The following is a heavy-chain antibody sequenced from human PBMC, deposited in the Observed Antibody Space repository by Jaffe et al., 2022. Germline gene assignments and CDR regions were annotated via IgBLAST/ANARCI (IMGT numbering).Heavy chain of an antibody. J-gene: IGHJ4*02. D-gene: IGHD6-13*01. V-gene: IGHV3-72*01. CDR2: TRNKANSYTT. CDR3: ARERAAAGTPGGDYYFDY. Sequence: EVQLVESGGGLVQPGGSLRLSCAASGFTFSDHYMDWVRQAPGKGLEWVGRTRNKANSYTTEYAASVKGRFTISRDDSKNSLYLQMNSLKTEDTAVYYCARERAAAGTPGGDYYFDYWGQGTLVTVSS. CDR1: GFTFSDHY.